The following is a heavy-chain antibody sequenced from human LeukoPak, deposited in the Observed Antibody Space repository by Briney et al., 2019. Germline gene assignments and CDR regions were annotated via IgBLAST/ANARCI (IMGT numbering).Heavy chain of an antibody. CDR3: AKSGDL. Sequence: SETLSLTCTVSGTTVSSSSYCWGWIRQPPGKGLEWIGSIFYSGSSYYNSSLKSRVTISVDTSKNQFSLKLSSVTAADTAVYYCAKSGDLWGQGTLVTVSS. D-gene: IGHD2-21*01. CDR1: GTTVSSSSYC. CDR2: IFYSGSS. J-gene: IGHJ4*02. V-gene: IGHV4-39*01.